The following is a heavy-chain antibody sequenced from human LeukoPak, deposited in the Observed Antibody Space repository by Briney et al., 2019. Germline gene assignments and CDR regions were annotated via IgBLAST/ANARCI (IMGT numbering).Heavy chain of an antibody. CDR2: ISSSGSTI. CDR3: ARVHIIPVIARPFDY. J-gene: IGHJ4*02. V-gene: IGHV3-11*04. CDR1: GFTFSDYY. Sequence: PGGSLRLSCAASGFTFSDYYMSWIRQAPGKGLEWVSYISSSGSTIYYADSVKGRFTISRDNAKNSLYLQMNSLRAEDTAVYYCARVHIIPVIARPFDYWGQGTLVTVSS. D-gene: IGHD2-21*01.